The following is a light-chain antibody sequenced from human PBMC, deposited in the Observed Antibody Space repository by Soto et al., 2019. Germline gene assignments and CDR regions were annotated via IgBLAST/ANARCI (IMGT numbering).Light chain of an antibody. V-gene: IGKV1-12*01. J-gene: IGKJ4*02. Sequence: DIQLTQCPSSVSASIGDRVTMTCRASQGVTRWLAWYQQKPGRAPKLLIYTASSLQTGVPPRFSGSGSGTAFTLTISSLQPEDFATYYCHTYDTAPLTFGQGTKVEIK. CDR2: TAS. CDR1: QGVTRW. CDR3: HTYDTAPLT.